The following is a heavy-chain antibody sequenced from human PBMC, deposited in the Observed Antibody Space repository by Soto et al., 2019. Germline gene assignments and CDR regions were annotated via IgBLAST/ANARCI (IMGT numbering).Heavy chain of an antibody. D-gene: IGHD6-19*01. CDR1: GFTFGDYA. Sequence: SLRLSCTASGFTFGDYAMSWVRQAPGKGLEWVGFIRSKAYGGTTEYAASVKGRFTISRDDSKSIAYLQMNSLKTEDTAVYYCTRGDSSGWYNYFDYWGQGTLVTVSS. V-gene: IGHV3-49*04. CDR3: TRGDSSGWYNYFDY. J-gene: IGHJ4*02. CDR2: IRSKAYGGTT.